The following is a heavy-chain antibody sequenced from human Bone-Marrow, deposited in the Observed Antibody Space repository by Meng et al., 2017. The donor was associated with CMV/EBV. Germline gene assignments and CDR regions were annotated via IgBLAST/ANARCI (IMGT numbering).Heavy chain of an antibody. Sequence: ASVKVSCKASGYTFTGYYMHWVRQAPGQGLEWMGWINPNSGGTNYAPKFQGRVTLTKDTSISTSYMELSGLRSDDTAVYYCASDITVIAARLAHWGQGTHVTVSS. J-gene: IGHJ5*02. D-gene: IGHD6-6*01. CDR3: ASDITVIAARLAH. CDR2: INPNSGGT. CDR1: GYTFTGYY. V-gene: IGHV1-2*02.